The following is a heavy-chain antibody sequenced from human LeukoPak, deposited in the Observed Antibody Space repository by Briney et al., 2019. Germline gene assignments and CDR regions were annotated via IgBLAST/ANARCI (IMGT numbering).Heavy chain of an antibody. V-gene: IGHV1-18*01. Sequence: GASVKVSCKASGYTFTSYGISWVRQAPGQGLEWMGCISAYNGNTNYAQKLQGRVTMTTDTSTSTAYMELRSLRSDDTAVYYCAREGTYYDSSGYYDYWGQGTLVTVSS. CDR1: GYTFTSYG. CDR3: AREGTYYDSSGYYDY. J-gene: IGHJ4*02. D-gene: IGHD3-22*01. CDR2: ISAYNGNT.